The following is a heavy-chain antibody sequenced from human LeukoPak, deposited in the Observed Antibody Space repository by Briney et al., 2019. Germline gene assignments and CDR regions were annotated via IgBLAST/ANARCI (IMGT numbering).Heavy chain of an antibody. Sequence: GGSLRLSCAASGFTFSSYGMHWVRQAPGKGLEWVAVISYDGSNKYYADSVKGRFTISRDNSKNTLYLQMNSLRAEDTAIYYCAKDPSGGRINWFDPWGQGTLVTVSS. CDR2: ISYDGSNK. CDR1: GFTFSSYG. D-gene: IGHD2-15*01. CDR3: AKDPSGGRINWFDP. J-gene: IGHJ5*02. V-gene: IGHV3-30*18.